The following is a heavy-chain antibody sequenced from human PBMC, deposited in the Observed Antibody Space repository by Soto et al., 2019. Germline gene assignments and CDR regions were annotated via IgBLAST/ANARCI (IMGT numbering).Heavy chain of an antibody. V-gene: IGHV4-39*01. CDR1: GGSVSNNNYY. Sequence: XETLSLTCTVSGGSVSNNNYYWGWIRQSPGKGLEWIVSVYYRGRSYSKSSVKSRVTISVDTSKNQFSLNLNSVTASDTAVYYCVRQRTSVLTQAYFEYWGQGALVTVSS. CDR2: VYYRGRS. J-gene: IGHJ4*02. CDR3: VRQRTSVLTQAYFEY. D-gene: IGHD2-8*01.